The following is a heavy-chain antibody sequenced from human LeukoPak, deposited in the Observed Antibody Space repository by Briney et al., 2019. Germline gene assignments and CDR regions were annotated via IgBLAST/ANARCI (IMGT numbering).Heavy chain of an antibody. CDR3: ARESLTRGRFDY. CDR2: IYTSGST. V-gene: IGHV4-61*02. Sequence: PSETLSLTCTVSGGSISSGSYYWSWIRQPAGKGLAWIGRIYTSGSTNYNPSLKSRVTISVDTSNNQFSLKLSSVTAADTAVYYCARESLTRGRFDYWGQGTLVTVSS. CDR1: GGSISSGSYY. D-gene: IGHD2-2*01. J-gene: IGHJ4*02.